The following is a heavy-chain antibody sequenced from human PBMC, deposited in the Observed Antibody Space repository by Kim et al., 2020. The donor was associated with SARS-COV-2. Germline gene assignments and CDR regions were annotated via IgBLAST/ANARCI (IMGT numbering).Heavy chain of an antibody. CDR1: GYTFTSYA. D-gene: IGHD3-10*01. CDR2: INAGNGNT. J-gene: IGHJ5*02. CDR3: ARTPPAMVRGVISWFDP. V-gene: IGHV1-3*01. Sequence: ASVKVSCKASGYTFTSYAMHWVRQAPGQRLEWMGWINAGNGNTKYSQKFQGRVTITRDTSASTAYMELSSLRSEDTAVYYCARTPPAMVRGVISWFDPWGQGTLVTVSS.